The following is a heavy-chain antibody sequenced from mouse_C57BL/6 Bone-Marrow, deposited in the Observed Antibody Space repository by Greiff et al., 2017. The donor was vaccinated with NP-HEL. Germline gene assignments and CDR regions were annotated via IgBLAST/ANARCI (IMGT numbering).Heavy chain of an antibody. CDR1: GFTFSDYY. CDR3: ARGSPIYYDAMDY. J-gene: IGHJ4*01. CDR2: INYDGSST. D-gene: IGHD2-1*01. Sequence: EVHLVESEGGLVQPGSSMKLSCTASGFTFSDYYMAWVRQVPEKGLEWVANINYDGSSTYYLDSLKSRFIISRDNAKNILYLQMSSLESEDTATYYCARGSPIYYDAMDYWGQGTSVTVSS. V-gene: IGHV5-16*01.